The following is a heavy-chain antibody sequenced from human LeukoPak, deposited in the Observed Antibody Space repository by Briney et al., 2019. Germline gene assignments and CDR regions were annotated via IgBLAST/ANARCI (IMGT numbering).Heavy chain of an antibody. V-gene: IGHV4-34*01. D-gene: IGHD1-1*01. J-gene: IGHJ4*02. CDR1: GGSFSNYY. CDR3: ARRWTTPDSPAGY. Sequence: PSETLSLTCAVYGGSFSNYYWSWIRQSPGKGLEWIGEITHSGSTFYNPSLKGRVTISVDTSKNQISLRLTSVTAADTAMYYCARRWTTPDSPAGYWGQGTLVTVSS. CDR2: ITHSGST.